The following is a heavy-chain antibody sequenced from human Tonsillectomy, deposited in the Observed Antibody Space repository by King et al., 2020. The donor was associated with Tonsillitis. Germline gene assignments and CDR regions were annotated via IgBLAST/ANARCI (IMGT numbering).Heavy chain of an antibody. V-gene: IGHV4-61*08. J-gene: IGHJ5*02. CDR3: AREQHGSWLDP. D-gene: IGHD1-1*01. CDR2: VHDSGST. Sequence: QLQESGPGLVKSSETLSLSCSVYGGSVGSGDFFWSWIRQPPGKGLEWIGYVHDSGSTNYNPSIKSRVSMSADASKNQFSLKLTSVTAADTAVYFCAREQHGSWLDPWGQGTLVTVSS. CDR1: GGSVGSGDFF.